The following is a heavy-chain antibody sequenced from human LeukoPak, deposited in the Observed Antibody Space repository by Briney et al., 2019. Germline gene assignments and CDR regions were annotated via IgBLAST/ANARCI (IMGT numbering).Heavy chain of an antibody. V-gene: IGHV3-53*01. J-gene: IGHJ5*02. CDR1: GFTVSSNY. CDR3: ARGRHYDILTGYYAHNWFDP. D-gene: IGHD3-9*01. Sequence: SGGSLRLSCAASGFTVSSNYMSWVRQAPGKGLEWVSIISSGGSTYYADSVKGRFTISRDNSKNTLFLQMNSLRVEDTAVYYCARGRHYDILTGYYAHNWFDPWGQGTLVTVSS. CDR2: ISSGGST.